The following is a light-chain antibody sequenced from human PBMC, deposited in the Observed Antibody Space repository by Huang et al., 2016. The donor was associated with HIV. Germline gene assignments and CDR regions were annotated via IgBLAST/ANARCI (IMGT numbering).Light chain of an antibody. J-gene: IGKJ1*01. CDR1: QDISTW. CDR2: AAS. CDR3: QQANSFPWT. Sequence: DIQMTQSPSSVSASVGARVTITCRASQDISTWLAWYQQKPGNAPKRLIYAASSLQNGVPFRFSGSGSGTDFTLTITTLQPDDFATYYCQQANSFPWTFGQGTKVEIK. V-gene: IGKV1-12*01.